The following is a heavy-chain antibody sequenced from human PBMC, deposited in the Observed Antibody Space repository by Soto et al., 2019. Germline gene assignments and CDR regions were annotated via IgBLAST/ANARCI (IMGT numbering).Heavy chain of an antibody. Sequence: QLQESGPGLVKPSETLSLTCTVSGAAMSSYYWSWLRQSPGKGLEWIGYIYNTGTTDYNPSLTSRVSISVERSKFQFSLKLTSVTAADTAVYYCATDSTGYYSDAFDVWGQGARVIVSS. CDR2: IYNTGTT. J-gene: IGHJ3*01. V-gene: IGHV4-59*03. D-gene: IGHD3-22*01. CDR3: ATDSTGYYSDAFDV. CDR1: GAAMSSYY.